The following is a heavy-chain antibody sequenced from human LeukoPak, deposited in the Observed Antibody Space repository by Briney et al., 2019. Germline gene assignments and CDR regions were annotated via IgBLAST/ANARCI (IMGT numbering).Heavy chain of an antibody. J-gene: IGHJ6*03. CDR3: TTAANSGNYYYYYMDV. Sequence: KTDGGTTDYAAPVKGRFTISRDDSKNTLYLQMNSLKTEDTAVYYCTTAANSGNYYYYYMDVWGKGTTVTVSS. CDR2: KTDGGTT. D-gene: IGHD6-25*01. V-gene: IGHV3-15*01.